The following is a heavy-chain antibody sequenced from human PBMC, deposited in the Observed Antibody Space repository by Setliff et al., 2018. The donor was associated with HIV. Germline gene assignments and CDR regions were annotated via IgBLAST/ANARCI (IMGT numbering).Heavy chain of an antibody. CDR3: AKELAASGLGYFDS. CDR1: GFTFSSYG. Sequence: PGGSLRLSCAASGFTFSSYGMHWVRQAPGKGLEWVAVIWYDGSNKYYADSVKGRFTLSRDNSKNTLYLQMSSLRAEDTAVYYCAKELAASGLGYFDSWGRGILVTAPQ. CDR2: IWYDGSNK. V-gene: IGHV3-33*03. D-gene: IGHD3-22*01. J-gene: IGHJ4*02.